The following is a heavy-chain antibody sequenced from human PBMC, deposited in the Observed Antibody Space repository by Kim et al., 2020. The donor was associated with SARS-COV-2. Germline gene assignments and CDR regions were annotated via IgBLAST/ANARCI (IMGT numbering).Heavy chain of an antibody. CDR1: GYIFSNYW. J-gene: IGHJ4*02. CDR2: IYPGDSDT. Sequence: GESLKISCEASGYIFSNYWIAWVRQMPGKGLEWMGIIYPGDSDTRYSPSFQGQVTISAGESISTAYLQWSSLKASDTAMYYCARQGTDYFGSGRHYPYAGPFDYWGQGTLVTVSS. V-gene: IGHV5-51*01. D-gene: IGHD3-10*01. CDR3: ARQGTDYFGSGRHYPYAGPFDY.